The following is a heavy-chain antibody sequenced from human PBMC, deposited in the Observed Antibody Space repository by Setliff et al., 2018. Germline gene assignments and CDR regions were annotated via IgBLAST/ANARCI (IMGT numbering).Heavy chain of an antibody. J-gene: IGHJ4*02. D-gene: IGHD2-2*01. Sequence: GESLKISCAASGFTFTDYWMTWVRQAPGKGLEWVAKRKQDGSEKSYVDSGKGRFTISRDNAKNSVYLQMNSLRAEETAVYHCARLWPHCSSTSCFLVLRSYSDSWGQGTLVTVPS. V-gene: IGHV3-7*01. CDR1: GFTFTDYW. CDR3: ARLWPHCSSTSCFLVLRSYSDS. CDR2: RKQDGSEK.